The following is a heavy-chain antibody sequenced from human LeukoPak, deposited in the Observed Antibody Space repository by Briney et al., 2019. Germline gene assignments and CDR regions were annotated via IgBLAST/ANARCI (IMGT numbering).Heavy chain of an antibody. J-gene: IGHJ5*02. Sequence: SETLSLTCTVSGGSLSSYYWTWLRQPAGKGLEWIGHMYTSGRTNYNPSLKSRVTMSVDTSKSQFSLNLNSVTAADTAVYYCARGNAWFDPWGQGTLVTVSS. D-gene: IGHD1-1*01. CDR3: ARGNAWFDP. CDR2: MYTSGRT. CDR1: GGSLSSYY. V-gene: IGHV4-4*07.